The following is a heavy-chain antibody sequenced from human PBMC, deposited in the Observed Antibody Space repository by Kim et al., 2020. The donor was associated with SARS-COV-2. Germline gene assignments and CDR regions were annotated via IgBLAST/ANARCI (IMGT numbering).Heavy chain of an antibody. D-gene: IGHD3-9*01. CDR2: INHSGST. CDR3: ARGRANYYDILTGYYGVWSYYYGMDV. V-gene: IGHV4-34*01. J-gene: IGHJ6*02. CDR1: GGSFSGYY. Sequence: SETLSLTCAVYGGSFSGYYWSWIRQPPGKGLEWIGEINHSGSTNYNPSLKSRVTISVDTSKNQFSLKLSSVTAADTAVYYCARGRANYYDILTGYYGVWSYYYGMDVWGQGTTVTVSS.